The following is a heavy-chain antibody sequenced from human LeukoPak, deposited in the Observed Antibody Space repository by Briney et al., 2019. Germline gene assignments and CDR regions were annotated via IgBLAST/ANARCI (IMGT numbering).Heavy chain of an antibody. CDR1: GYTFTIYG. Sequence: ASVRLSCTSSGYTFTIYGISWVRLAPGQGLEWMGWISAYNGNTNYAQKLQGRVTMTTDTSTSTAYMELRSLRSDVTAVYYCARDLLWFGESKRDYRNFDYWGRGTLVIVSS. V-gene: IGHV1-18*01. J-gene: IGHJ4*02. CDR3: ARDLLWFGESKRDYRNFDY. D-gene: IGHD3-10*01. CDR2: ISAYNGNT.